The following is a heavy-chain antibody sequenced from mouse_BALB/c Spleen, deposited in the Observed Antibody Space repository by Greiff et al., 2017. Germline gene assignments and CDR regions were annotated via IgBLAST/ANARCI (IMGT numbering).Heavy chain of an antibody. CDR2: INTYNDGT. J-gene: IGHJ4*01. V-gene: IGHV1-14*01. CDR3: ARRGYYGTSPSALDY. CDR1: GYTFTSYV. D-gene: IGHD1-1*01. Sequence: VQLQQSGPELVKPGASVKMSCKASGYTFTSYVMHWVKQKPGQGLEWIGYINTYNDGTKYNEKFKGKATLTSDKSSSPAYMELSSLTSEDSAVYYCARRGYYGTSPSALDYWGDGTSDTASP.